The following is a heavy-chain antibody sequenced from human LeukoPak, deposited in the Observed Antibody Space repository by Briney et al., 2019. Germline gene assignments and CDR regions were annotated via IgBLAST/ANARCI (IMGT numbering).Heavy chain of an antibody. D-gene: IGHD2-2*01. CDR2: INHSGST. V-gene: IGHV4-34*01. J-gene: IGHJ6*02. Sequence: SETLSLTCAVYGGSFSGYYWSWIRQPPGKGLEWIGEINHSGSTNYNPSLKSRVTISVDTSKNQFSLELSSVTAADTAVYYCARHAGYCGSTSCSAPYYYYGMDVWGQGTTVTVSS. CDR3: ARHAGYCGSTSCSAPYYYYGMDV. CDR1: GGSFSGYY.